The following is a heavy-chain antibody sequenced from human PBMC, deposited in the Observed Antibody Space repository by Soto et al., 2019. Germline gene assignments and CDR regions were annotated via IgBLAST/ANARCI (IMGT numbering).Heavy chain of an antibody. D-gene: IGHD1-1*01. J-gene: IGHJ6*02. Sequence: PGGSLRPSCAASGFTFSSYGMHWVRQAPGKGLEWVAVIWYDGSNKYYADSVKGRFTISRDNSKNTLYLQMNSLRAEDTAVYYCARDRKLRGLEPYGMDVWGQGTTVTVSS. CDR1: GFTFSSYG. CDR3: ARDRKLRGLEPYGMDV. V-gene: IGHV3-33*01. CDR2: IWYDGSNK.